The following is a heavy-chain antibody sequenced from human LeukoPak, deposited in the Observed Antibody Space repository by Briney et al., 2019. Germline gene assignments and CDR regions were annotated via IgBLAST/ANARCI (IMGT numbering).Heavy chain of an antibody. D-gene: IGHD2-21*02. V-gene: IGHV1-8*01. J-gene: IGHJ3*02. CDR1: GYTFTRHD. CDR3: ARAIPFRYLLGGDYYERSSHGFDI. Sequence: GASVNVSCKASGYTFTRHDVNWVRQATGRGLEWMGWINPNSKNTGYAQKFQGRVTSTTDTSTSTAYMELSSLDSEDTAVYYCARAIPFRYLLGGDYYERSSHGFDIWGQGTMITVSS. CDR2: INPNSKNT.